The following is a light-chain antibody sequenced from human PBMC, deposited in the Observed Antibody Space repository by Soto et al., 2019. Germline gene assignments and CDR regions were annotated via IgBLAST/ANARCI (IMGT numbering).Light chain of an antibody. Sequence: ALTQPRSVSGSPGQSVTISCTGTSSDVGGYNYVSWYQQHPGKAPKLMIYDVSKRPSGVPDRFSGSKSGNTASLTISGLQAEDEADYYCCSYAGSYTLYVFGTGTKVTV. CDR2: DVS. CDR3: CSYAGSYTLYV. J-gene: IGLJ1*01. CDR1: SSDVGGYNY. V-gene: IGLV2-11*01.